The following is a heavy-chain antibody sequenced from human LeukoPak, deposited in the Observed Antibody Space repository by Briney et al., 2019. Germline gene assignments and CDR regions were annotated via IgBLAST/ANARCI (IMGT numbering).Heavy chain of an antibody. Sequence: GGSLRLSCAASGFTVSTNYMSWVRQAPGKGLEWVSVIYSGGSTYYADSVKGRFTISRDNSKNTLYLQMNSLRAEDTAVYYCARGLYSSSWYGGYWFDPWGQGTLVTASS. CDR1: GFTVSTNY. J-gene: IGHJ5*02. D-gene: IGHD6-13*01. CDR2: IYSGGST. CDR3: ARGLYSSSWYGGYWFDP. V-gene: IGHV3-53*01.